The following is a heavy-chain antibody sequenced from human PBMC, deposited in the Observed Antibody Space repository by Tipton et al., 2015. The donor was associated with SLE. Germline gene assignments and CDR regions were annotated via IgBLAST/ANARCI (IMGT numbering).Heavy chain of an antibody. CDR2: IPYDGSNK. Sequence: SLRLSCTASGFTFNNYNLHWVRRAPGKGLEWVAVIPYDGSNKYYADSVKGRFTISRDNSKNTLYLQMNSLRAEDTAVYYCARDLLIRYSSSLDYWGQGTLVTVSS. CDR3: ARDLLIRYSSSLDY. CDR1: GFTFNNYN. D-gene: IGHD6-6*01. V-gene: IGHV3-30*04. J-gene: IGHJ4*02.